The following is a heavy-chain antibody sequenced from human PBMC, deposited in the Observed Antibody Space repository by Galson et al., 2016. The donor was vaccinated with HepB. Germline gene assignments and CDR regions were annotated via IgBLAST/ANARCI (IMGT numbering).Heavy chain of an antibody. V-gene: IGHV3-23*01. D-gene: IGHD3-3*01. J-gene: IGHJ4*02. Sequence: SLRLSCAASGFTFSNYAMSWVRQAPGKGLEWVSTITGSGGSASYADSVKGRFTISRDNSKNAVFLQVNSLSAEDTAVYYCAKGYGFWTAFDYWGQGTLVTVSS. CDR1: GFTFSNYA. CDR3: AKGYGFWTAFDY. CDR2: ITGSGGSA.